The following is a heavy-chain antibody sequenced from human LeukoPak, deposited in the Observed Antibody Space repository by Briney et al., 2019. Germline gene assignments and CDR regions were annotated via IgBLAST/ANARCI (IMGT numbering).Heavy chain of an antibody. CDR3: ARDSDTTGYSWFDP. CDR1: GGSISTYY. J-gene: IGHJ5*02. Sequence: SETLSLTCTVSGGSISTYYWSWIRQPPGKGLEWIGYIYNSGSTNYNPSLKSRVTISVDTSKNQSSLKLSSVTAADTAVYYCARDSDTTGYSWFDPWGQGTLVTVSS. CDR2: IYNSGST. D-gene: IGHD3-9*01. V-gene: IGHV4-59*01.